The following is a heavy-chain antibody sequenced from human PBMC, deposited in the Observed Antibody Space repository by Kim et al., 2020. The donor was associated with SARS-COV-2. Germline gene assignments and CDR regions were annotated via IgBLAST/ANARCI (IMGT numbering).Heavy chain of an antibody. CDR3: ARDGFCSGGSCRTDYYYYYGMDV. Sequence: ASVKVSCKASGYTFTSYAMHWVRQAPGQRLEWMGWINAGNGNTKYSQKFQGRVTITRDTSASTAYMELSSLRSEDTAVYYCARDGFCSGGSCRTDYYYYYGMDVWGQGTTVTVSS. D-gene: IGHD2-15*01. V-gene: IGHV1-3*01. CDR2: INAGNGNT. J-gene: IGHJ6*02. CDR1: GYTFTSYA.